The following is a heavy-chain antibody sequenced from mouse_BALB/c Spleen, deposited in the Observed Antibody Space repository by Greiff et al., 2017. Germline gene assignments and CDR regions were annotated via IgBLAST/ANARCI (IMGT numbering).Heavy chain of an antibody. D-gene: IGHD2-14*01. CDR2: IYPGDGDT. CDR3: ARGYEAWFAY. V-gene: IGHV1-82*01. Sequence: VKPGASVKISCKASGYAFSSSWMNWVKQRPGQGLEWIGRIYPGDGDTNYNGKFKGKATLTADKSSSTAYMQLSSLTSVDSAVYFCARGYEAWFAYWGQGTLVTVSA. CDR1: GYAFSSSW. J-gene: IGHJ3*01.